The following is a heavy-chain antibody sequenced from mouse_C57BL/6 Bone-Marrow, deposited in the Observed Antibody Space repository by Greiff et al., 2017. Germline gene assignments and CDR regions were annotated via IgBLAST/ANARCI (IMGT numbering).Heavy chain of an antibody. CDR2: IYPRDGST. V-gene: IGHV1-85*01. Sequence: VQRVESGPELVKPGASVKLSCKASGYTFTSYDINWVKQRPGQGLEWIGWIYPRDGSTKYNEKFKGKATLTVDTSSSTAYMELHSLTSEDSAVYCCARGYGSSYWYFDVWGTGTTVTVSS. J-gene: IGHJ1*03. CDR1: GYTFTSYD. D-gene: IGHD1-1*01. CDR3: ARGYGSSYWYFDV.